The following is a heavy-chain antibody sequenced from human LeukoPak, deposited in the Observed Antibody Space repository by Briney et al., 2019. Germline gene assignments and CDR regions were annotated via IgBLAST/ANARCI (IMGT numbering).Heavy chain of an antibody. V-gene: IGHV4-59*01. D-gene: IGHD3-22*01. J-gene: IGHJ4*02. CDR1: GGSISSYY. CDR3: ASCSDSSGYYCYYFDY. Sequence: SETLPLTCTVSGGSISSYYWSWIRQPPGKGLEWIGCIYYSGSTNYNPSLKSRVTISVDTSKNQFSLKLSSVTAADTAVYYCASCSDSSGYYCYYFDYWGQGTLVTVSS. CDR2: IYYSGST.